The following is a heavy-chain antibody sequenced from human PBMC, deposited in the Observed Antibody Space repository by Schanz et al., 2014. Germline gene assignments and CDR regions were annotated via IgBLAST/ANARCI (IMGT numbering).Heavy chain of an antibody. V-gene: IGHV3-11*01. CDR3: AKDTYPMITVRYFDY. J-gene: IGHJ4*02. CDR1: GFTFSDYY. D-gene: IGHD3-16*01. CDR2: ISSSASTIQYA. Sequence: QVQLVESGGGLVKPGGSLRLSCAASGFTFSDYYMTWIRQAPGKGLEWVSYISSSASTIQYADYTDSVKGRFTISRDNAKNSLYLQMSSLRAEDTALYYCAKDTYPMITVRYFDYWGQGTLVTVSS.